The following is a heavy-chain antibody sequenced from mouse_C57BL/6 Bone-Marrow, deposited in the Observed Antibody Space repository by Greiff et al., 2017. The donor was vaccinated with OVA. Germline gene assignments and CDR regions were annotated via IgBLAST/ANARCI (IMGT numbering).Heavy chain of an antibody. CDR3: ARFYYYGSSYGFAY. V-gene: IGHV1-82*01. CDR2: IYPGDGDT. Sequence: VQLQQSGPELVKPGASVKISCKASGYAFSSSWMNWVKQRPGKGLEWIGRIYPGDGDTNYNGKFKGKATLTADKSSSTAYMQLSSLTSEDSAVYFCARFYYYGSSYGFAYWGQGTLVTVSA. CDR1: GYAFSSSW. J-gene: IGHJ3*01. D-gene: IGHD1-1*01.